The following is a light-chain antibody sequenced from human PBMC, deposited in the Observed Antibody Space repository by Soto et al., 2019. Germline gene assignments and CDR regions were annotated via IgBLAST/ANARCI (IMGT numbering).Light chain of an antibody. Sequence: QSALTQPASVSGSPGQSITISCTGNSSDVGGYNYVSWYQQHPGKAPKLMIYDVSNRPSGVSNRFSGSKSGNTASLTISGLQAEDEADYYGSSYTSSSTLVFVFGTGTKLTVL. V-gene: IGLV2-14*01. CDR2: DVS. CDR3: SSYTSSSTLVFV. J-gene: IGLJ1*01. CDR1: SSDVGGYNY.